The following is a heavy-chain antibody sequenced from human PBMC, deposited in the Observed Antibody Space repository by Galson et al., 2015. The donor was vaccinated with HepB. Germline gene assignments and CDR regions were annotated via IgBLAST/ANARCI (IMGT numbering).Heavy chain of an antibody. Sequence: SLRLSCAASGFTFSSYSMNWVRQAPGKGLEWVSSIRSSSSYIYYADSVKGRFTISRDNSKNTLYLQMNSLRAEDTAIYYCAGERMRSPHDVFDMWGQGTMVTVSS. CDR1: GFTFSSYS. CDR3: AGERMRSPHDVFDM. V-gene: IGHV3-21*01. D-gene: IGHD5-24*01. CDR2: IRSSSSYI. J-gene: IGHJ3*02.